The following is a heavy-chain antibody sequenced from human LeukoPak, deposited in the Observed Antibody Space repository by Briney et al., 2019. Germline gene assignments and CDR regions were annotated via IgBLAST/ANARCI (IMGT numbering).Heavy chain of an antibody. Sequence: PGGSLRLSCAASGFAFSSYAMHWVRQATGKGLEGVAVTSYDGSNKYYADSVKGRFTISRDNSKNTLYLQMNSLRAEDTAVYYCARGGYQLLPRNYFDNWGQGTLVTVSS. J-gene: IGHJ4*02. V-gene: IGHV3-30-3*01. CDR2: TSYDGSNK. CDR1: GFAFSSYA. D-gene: IGHD2-2*01. CDR3: ARGGYQLLPRNYFDN.